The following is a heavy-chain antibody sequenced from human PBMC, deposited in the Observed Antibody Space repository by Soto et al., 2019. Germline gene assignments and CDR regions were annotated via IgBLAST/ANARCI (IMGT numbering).Heavy chain of an antibody. J-gene: IGHJ4*02. Sequence: GGSLRLSCAASGFTFSSLAMSWVRQAPGKGLEWVSAIRGGGGGTYYADSVKGRFTISRDNSKNTQYLQMNSLRAEDTAVYYCARVLGGSGSPVDYWGQGTLVTVSS. CDR2: IRGGGGGT. CDR1: GFTFSSLA. CDR3: ARVLGGSGSPVDY. D-gene: IGHD2-15*01. V-gene: IGHV3-23*01.